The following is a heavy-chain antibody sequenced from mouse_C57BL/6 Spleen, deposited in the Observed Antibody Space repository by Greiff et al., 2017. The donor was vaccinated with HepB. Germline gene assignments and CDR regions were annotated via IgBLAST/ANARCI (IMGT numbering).Heavy chain of an antibody. Sequence: VQLKESGAELVRPGASVKLSCTASGFNIKDDYMHWVRQGPEQGLEWIGWIDPENGDTEYASKFQGKATITADTSSNTAYLQLSSLTSEDTAVYYCTTGGAWFAYWGQGTLVTVSA. CDR3: TTGGAWFAY. CDR1: GFNIKDDY. V-gene: IGHV14-4*01. J-gene: IGHJ3*01. CDR2: IDPENGDT.